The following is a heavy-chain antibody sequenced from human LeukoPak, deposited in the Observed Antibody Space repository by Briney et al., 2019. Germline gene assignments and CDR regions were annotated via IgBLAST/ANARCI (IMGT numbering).Heavy chain of an antibody. CDR2: IGVDGSKT. Sequence: GTSLRLSCAASGFSFINHGFHWVRQAPGKGLEWVALIGVDGSKTYYADSLKGRITVSRDNSRNTLDLQMSSLRVEDTSVYYCVVVLVPAAVWQFDLWGRGTPVTVSS. CDR1: GFSFINHG. J-gene: IGHJ2*01. D-gene: IGHD2-2*01. CDR3: VVVLVPAAVWQFDL. V-gene: IGHV3-33*03.